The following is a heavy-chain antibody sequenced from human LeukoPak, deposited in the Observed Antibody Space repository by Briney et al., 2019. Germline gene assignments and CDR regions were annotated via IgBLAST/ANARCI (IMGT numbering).Heavy chain of an antibody. CDR3: ARGTMVRGVAYYYMDV. CDR2: INPSGGST. Sequence: ASVKVSCKASGYTFSSNYIYWVRQAPGQGLEWMGIINPSGGSTNYAQKFQGRVTMTRDTSTSTVYMELSSLRSEDTAVYYCARGTMVRGVAYYYMDVWGKGTTVTVSS. CDR1: GYTFSSNY. J-gene: IGHJ6*03. D-gene: IGHD3-10*01. V-gene: IGHV1-46*01.